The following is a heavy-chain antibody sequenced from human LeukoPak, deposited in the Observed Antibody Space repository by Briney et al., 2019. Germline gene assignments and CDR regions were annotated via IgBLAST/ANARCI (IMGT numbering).Heavy chain of an antibody. V-gene: IGHV1-69*13. CDR3: VRGVVVVPAAIRNWFDP. D-gene: IGHD2-2*02. Sequence: SVKVSCKASGGTFSSYAISWVRQAPGQGLEWMGGIIPIFGTANYAQKFQGRVTITADESTSTAYMELSSLRSEDTAVYYCVRGVVVVPAAIRNWFDPWGQGTLVTVSS. J-gene: IGHJ5*02. CDR2: IIPIFGTA. CDR1: GGTFSSYA.